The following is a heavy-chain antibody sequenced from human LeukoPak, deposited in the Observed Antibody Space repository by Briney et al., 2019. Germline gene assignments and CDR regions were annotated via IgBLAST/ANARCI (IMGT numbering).Heavy chain of an antibody. CDR1: GGSISSYY. D-gene: IGHD2-2*01. CDR3: ARARYCSSTSCYSGMVY. V-gene: IGHV4-34*01. Sequence: SETLSLTCTVSGGSISSYYWSWIRQPPGKGLEWIGEINHSGSTNYNPSLKSRVTISVDTSKNQFSLKLSSVTAADTAVYYCARARYCSSTSCYSGMVYWGQGTLVTVSS. J-gene: IGHJ4*02. CDR2: INHSGST.